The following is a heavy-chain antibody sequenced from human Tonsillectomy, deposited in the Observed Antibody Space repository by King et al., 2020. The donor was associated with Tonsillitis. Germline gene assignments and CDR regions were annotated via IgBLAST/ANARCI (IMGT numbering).Heavy chain of an antibody. Sequence: VQLQQWGAGLLKPSETLSLTCAVYGGSFRGYYWSWIRQPPGKGLDWIGGINHSGSTNYNPSLKSRVTISVDTSKNQFSLKLSSVTAADTAVYYCARYFGSYELDPWGQGTLVTVSS. J-gene: IGHJ5*02. V-gene: IGHV4-34*01. CDR3: ARYFGSYELDP. CDR2: INHSGST. D-gene: IGHD2-21*01. CDR1: GGSFRGYY.